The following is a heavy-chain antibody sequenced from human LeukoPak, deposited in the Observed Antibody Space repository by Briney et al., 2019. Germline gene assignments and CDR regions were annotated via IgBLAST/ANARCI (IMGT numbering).Heavy chain of an antibody. Sequence: SETLSLTCGVYGGSFSGYYWSWLRQPPGKGLEWIGEINHSGSTNYNSSLKSRVTISVDTSKNQFSLKLSSVSAADTAVYFCARHLWFGELSRNYYYSYFMDVWGKGTTVTVSS. D-gene: IGHD3-10*01. CDR3: ARHLWFGELSRNYYYSYFMDV. J-gene: IGHJ6*03. V-gene: IGHV4-34*01. CDR2: INHSGST. CDR1: GGSFSGYY.